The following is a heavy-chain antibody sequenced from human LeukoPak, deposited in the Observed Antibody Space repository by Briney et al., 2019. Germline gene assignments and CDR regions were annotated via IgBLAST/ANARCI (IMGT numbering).Heavy chain of an antibody. J-gene: IGHJ4*02. CDR2: INPNSGGT. CDR1: GYTFTGYY. Sequence: ASVKVSCKASGYTFTGYYMHWVRQAPGQGLEWMGWINPNSGGTNYAQKFQGRVTMTRDTSISTAYMELSRLRSDDTAVYYCARAGGYNYAHMDFWGQGTLVTVSS. CDR3: ARAGGYNYAHMDF. V-gene: IGHV1-2*02. D-gene: IGHD5-18*01.